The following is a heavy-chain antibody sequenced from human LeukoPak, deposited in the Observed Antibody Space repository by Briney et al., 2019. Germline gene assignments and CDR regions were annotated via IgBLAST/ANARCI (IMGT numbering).Heavy chain of an antibody. D-gene: IGHD3-16*01. CDR1: GFTFSSYG. Sequence: GGSLRLSCAASGFTFSSYGMHWVRQAPGKGLEWVAVIWYDGSNKYYADSVKGRFTISRDNSKNTLYLQMNSLRAEDTAVYYCAFSQRGHAFDIWGQGTMVTVSS. J-gene: IGHJ3*02. V-gene: IGHV3-33*01. CDR2: IWYDGSNK. CDR3: AFSQRGHAFDI.